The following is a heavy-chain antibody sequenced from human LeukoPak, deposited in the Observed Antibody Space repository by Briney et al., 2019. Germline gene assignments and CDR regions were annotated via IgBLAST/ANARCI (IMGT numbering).Heavy chain of an antibody. J-gene: IGHJ5*02. CDR2: INHSGST. Sequence: SETLSLTCAVYGGSFSGYYWSWIRQPPGKGLEWIGEINHSGSTNYNPSLESRVTISVDTSKNQFSLKLSSVTAADTAVYYCARLTSSDSWFDPWGQGTLVTVSS. CDR1: GGSFSGYY. D-gene: IGHD3-22*01. CDR3: ARLTSSDSWFDP. V-gene: IGHV4-34*01.